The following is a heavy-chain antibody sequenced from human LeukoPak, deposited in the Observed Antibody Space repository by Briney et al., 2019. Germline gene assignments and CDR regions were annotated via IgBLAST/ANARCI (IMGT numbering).Heavy chain of an antibody. J-gene: IGHJ6*03. D-gene: IGHD3-10*01. CDR2: INHSGST. CDR1: GGSFSGYY. V-gene: IGHV4-34*01. CDR3: ARGHYYYGSGEPHYYYTDV. Sequence: PSETLSLTCAVYGGSFSGYYWSWIRQPPGKGLEWIGEINHSGSTNYNPSLKSRVTISVDTSKNQFSLKLSSVTAADTAVYYCARGHYYYGSGEPHYYYTDVWGKGTTVTVSS.